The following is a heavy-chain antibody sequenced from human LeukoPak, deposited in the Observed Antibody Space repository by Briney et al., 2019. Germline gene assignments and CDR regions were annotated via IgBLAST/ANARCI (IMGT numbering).Heavy chain of an antibody. CDR2: ISGSAGTT. Sequence: GGSLRLSCAASGFTVSSNAMSWVRQAPGKGLEWVSLISGSAGTTYYADCVKGRFTISRDNSKNTLYLQMNSLRAEDTAVYYCARYFGSVPNTYFDFWAQGTLVTVSS. D-gene: IGHD3-9*01. V-gene: IGHV3-23*01. J-gene: IGHJ4*02. CDR3: ARYFGSVPNTYFDF. CDR1: GFTVSSNA.